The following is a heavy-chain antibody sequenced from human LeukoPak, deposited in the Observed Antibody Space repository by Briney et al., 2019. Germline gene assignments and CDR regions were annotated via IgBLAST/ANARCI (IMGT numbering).Heavy chain of an antibody. CDR2: IYTTGST. Sequence: SETLSLTCTVSGGSISNYYWSWIRQPPGKGLEWIGYIYTTGSTYYNHFLKSRVTMAVDTSKNQFSLRLSSVTAADTAVYYCARDGFYDSSGYYYNWVFDYWGQGTLVTVSS. CDR3: ARDGFYDSSGYYYNWVFDY. D-gene: IGHD3-22*01. V-gene: IGHV4-4*08. CDR1: GGSISNYY. J-gene: IGHJ4*02.